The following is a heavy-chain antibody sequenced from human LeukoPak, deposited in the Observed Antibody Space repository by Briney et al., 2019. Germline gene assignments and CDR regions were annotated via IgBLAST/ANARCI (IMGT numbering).Heavy chain of an antibody. D-gene: IGHD3-10*01. J-gene: IGHJ4*02. CDR2: INQSGRT. CDR3: ARGRDSGSGSLTLDY. Sequence: SETLSLTCAVYGESFSGYYWSWIRQPPGKGLEWIGEINQSGRTNYTPSLKSRVTISADTSKSQFSLKLSSVTAADTAVYYCARGRDSGSGSLTLDYWGQGTLVTVSS. CDR1: GESFSGYY. V-gene: IGHV4-34*01.